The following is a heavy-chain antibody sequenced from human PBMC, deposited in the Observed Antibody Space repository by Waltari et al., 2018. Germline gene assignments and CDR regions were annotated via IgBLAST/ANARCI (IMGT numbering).Heavy chain of an antibody. V-gene: IGHV4-31*03. CDR2: IHHTGST. Sequence: QVQLQESGPGLVKPSQTLSLICIVSGDSIRSGGYYLNWIRQHPGKALEWVGIIHHTGSTSYNPSLKNRVTIESDTSKNEFSLRLTSMTAADTAVYYCARGILGATANSYYHHGMDVWGQGTAVTVSS. CDR1: GDSIRSGGYY. D-gene: IGHD3-3*01. J-gene: IGHJ6*02. CDR3: ARGILGATANSYYHHGMDV.